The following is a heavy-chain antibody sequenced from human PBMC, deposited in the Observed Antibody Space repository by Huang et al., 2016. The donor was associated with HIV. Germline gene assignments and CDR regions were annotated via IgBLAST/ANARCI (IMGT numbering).Heavy chain of an antibody. D-gene: IGHD6-13*01. J-gene: IGHJ4*02. Sequence: QVQLQESGPGLVTPSETLSLTCIVSGASINNRSYYWGWIRQPPGRGLEWLGSMYSSGSTYYNPSLKSRGTMSVDTSKNEFSLKLRSVTAADTALYYCARHAGSSRRYYFDYWGRGILVTVSS. CDR2: MYSSGST. V-gene: IGHV4-39*01. CDR3: ARHAGSSRRYYFDY. CDR1: GASINNRSYY.